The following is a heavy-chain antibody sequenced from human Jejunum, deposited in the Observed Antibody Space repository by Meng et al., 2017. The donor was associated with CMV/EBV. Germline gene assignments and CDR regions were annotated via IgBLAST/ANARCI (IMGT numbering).Heavy chain of an antibody. CDR3: ARDPLLNSNFHPLEY. CDR1: YTFTNYG. V-gene: IGHV1-18*01. J-gene: IGHJ4*02. D-gene: IGHD4-11*01. CDR2: IRAYNRNT. Sequence: YTFTNYGISWVRRAPGQGFEWMGWIRAYNRNTNYAEKFQGRVTLSTDTSTNTAYMDLTNLRSDDTAVYFCARDPLLNSNFHPLEYWCQGTLVTVSS.